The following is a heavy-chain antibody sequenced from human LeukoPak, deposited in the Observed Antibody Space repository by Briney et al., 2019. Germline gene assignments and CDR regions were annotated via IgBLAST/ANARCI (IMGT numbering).Heavy chain of an antibody. J-gene: IGHJ4*02. V-gene: IGHV7-4-1*02. D-gene: IGHD3-10*01. CDR1: RYTFSNYI. Sequence: GASVTVSCKASRYTFSNYIINWVRQAPGQGPEWMGWLNTNTGDPASAQGFTGRFAFSMDKSITTAFLHINDLKAEDTAVYYCARSSRGVIGLLEYWGQGTRVTVSS. CDR2: LNTNTGDP. CDR3: ARSSRGVIGLLEY.